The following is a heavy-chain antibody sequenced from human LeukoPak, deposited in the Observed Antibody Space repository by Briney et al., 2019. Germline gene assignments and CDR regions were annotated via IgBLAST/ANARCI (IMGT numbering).Heavy chain of an antibody. CDR3: ARDGSGCNRWFCWFDP. J-gene: IGHJ5*02. Sequence: GGSLRLSCAASGFTFSSYSMNWVRQAPGKGLEWVSSISSSSSYIYYADSVKGRFTISRDNAKNSLYLQMNSLRAEDTAVYYCARDGSGCNRWFCWFDPWGQGTLVTVSS. V-gene: IGHV3-21*01. CDR2: ISSSSSYI. D-gene: IGHD6-19*01. CDR1: GFTFSSYS.